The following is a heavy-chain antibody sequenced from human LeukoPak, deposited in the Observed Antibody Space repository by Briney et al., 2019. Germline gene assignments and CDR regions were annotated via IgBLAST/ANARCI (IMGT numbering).Heavy chain of an antibody. D-gene: IGHD5-18*01. V-gene: IGHV5-51*01. CDR2: IYPGDSDT. Sequence: GESLKISCKGSGYSFTSYWIGWVRQLPGKGLEWMGIIYPGDSDTRYSPSFQGQVTISADKSINTAYLQWSSLKASDTAMYYCARHQGYNYGYVDYWGQGTLVTVSS. J-gene: IGHJ4*02. CDR3: ARHQGYNYGYVDY. CDR1: GYSFTSYW.